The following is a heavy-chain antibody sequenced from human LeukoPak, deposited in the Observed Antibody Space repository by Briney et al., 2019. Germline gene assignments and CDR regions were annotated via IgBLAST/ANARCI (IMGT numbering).Heavy chain of an antibody. CDR2: ISSSGSTI. Sequence: PGGSLRLSCAASGFTFSSYEMNWVRQAPGKGLEWVSYISSSGSTIYYADSVKGRFTISRDNAKNSLYLQMNSLRAEDTAVYYCARSPLRWYPFYNFDYWGQGTLVTVSS. V-gene: IGHV3-48*03. CDR1: GFTFSSYE. D-gene: IGHD4-23*01. CDR3: ARSPLRWYPFYNFDY. J-gene: IGHJ4*02.